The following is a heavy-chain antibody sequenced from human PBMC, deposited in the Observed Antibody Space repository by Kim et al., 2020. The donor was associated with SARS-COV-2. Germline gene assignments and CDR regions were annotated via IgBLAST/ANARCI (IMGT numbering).Heavy chain of an antibody. J-gene: IGHJ4*02. V-gene: IGHV3-64*01. CDR3: ARDGSFGDTAMADYFDY. CDR2: ISSNGGST. D-gene: IGHD5-18*01. CDR1: GFTFSSYA. Sequence: GGSLRLSCAASGFTFSSYAMHWVRQAPGKGLEYVSAISSNGGSTYYANSVKGRFTISRDNSKNTLYLQMGSLRAEDMAVYYCARDGSFGDTAMADYFDYWGQGTLVTVSS.